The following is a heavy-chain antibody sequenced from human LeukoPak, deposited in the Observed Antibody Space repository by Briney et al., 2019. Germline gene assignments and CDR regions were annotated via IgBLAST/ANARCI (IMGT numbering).Heavy chain of an antibody. J-gene: IGHJ6*02. CDR1: GYTFTTYC. CDR3: ARRAYCGGDCTKAYYSYYSMDV. Sequence: GESLKISCKASGYTFTTYCIAWVRQMPGTGLEWMGIICPGDSDTKYSPSFQGQVTMSADRSISTAYLQWSSLRASDTAMYYCARRAYCGGDCTKAYYSYYSMDVWAKGPRSPSP. V-gene: IGHV5-51*01. CDR2: ICPGDSDT. D-gene: IGHD2-21*02.